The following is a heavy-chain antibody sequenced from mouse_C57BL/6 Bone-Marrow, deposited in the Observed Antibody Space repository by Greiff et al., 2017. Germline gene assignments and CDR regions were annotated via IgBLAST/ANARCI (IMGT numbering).Heavy chain of an antibody. CDR2: INPNNGGT. CDR3: ARGRGYYAMDY. CDR1: GYTFTDYY. J-gene: IGHJ4*01. Sequence: EVQLQQSGPELVKPGASVKISCKASGYTFTDYYMNWVKQSHGKSLEWIGDINPNNGGTSYNQKFKGKATLTVDKSSSTAYMERRSLTSEDSAVYYCARGRGYYAMDYWGQGTSVTVSS. D-gene: IGHD6-1*01. V-gene: IGHV1-26*01.